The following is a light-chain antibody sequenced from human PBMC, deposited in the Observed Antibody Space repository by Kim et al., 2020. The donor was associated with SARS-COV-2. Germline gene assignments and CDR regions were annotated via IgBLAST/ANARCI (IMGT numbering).Light chain of an antibody. CDR3: QQDYNLPWT. V-gene: IGKV3D-7*01. CDR2: GAS. J-gene: IGKJ1*01. Sequence: PGERVTLSCRASQSVSSSYLTWYQQKPGQAPRLLIYGASTRATSIPARFSGSGSGTDFTLTISSLQPEDFAVYYCQQDYNLPWTFGHGTKV. CDR1: QSVSSSY.